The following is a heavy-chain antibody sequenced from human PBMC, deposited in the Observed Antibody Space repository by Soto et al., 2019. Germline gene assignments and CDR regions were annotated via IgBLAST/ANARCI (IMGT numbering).Heavy chain of an antibody. J-gene: IGHJ6*02. CDR2: IIPISGTA. CDR1: GGTFNSYA. CDR3: ARSQGSSTSLEIYYYYYYGMDV. Sequence: QVQLVQSGAEVKKPGSSVKVSCKASGGTFNSYAISWVRQAPGQGLEWMGGIIPISGTANYAQKFQGRVTGGGGGGGSTAYMELSSLRSEDTAVYYCARSQGSSTSLEIYYYYYYGMDVWGQGTTVTVSS. V-gene: IGHV1-69*01. D-gene: IGHD2-2*01.